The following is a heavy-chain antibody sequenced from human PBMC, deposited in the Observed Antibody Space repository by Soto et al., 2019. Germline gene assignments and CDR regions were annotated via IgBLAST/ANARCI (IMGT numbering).Heavy chain of an antibody. J-gene: IGHJ3*02. D-gene: IGHD3-9*01. CDR3: ARAHLLRYSWGAAFDI. CDR1: GGSISSGGYY. V-gene: IGHV4-31*03. CDR2: IYYSGST. Sequence: QVQLQESGPGLVKPSQTLSLTCTVSGGSISSGGYYWSWIRQHPGKGLEWIGYIYYSGSTYYNPSLKSRVTISVDTSKNQFSLKLSAVTAADTAVYYCARAHLLRYSWGAAFDIWGQGTMVTVSS.